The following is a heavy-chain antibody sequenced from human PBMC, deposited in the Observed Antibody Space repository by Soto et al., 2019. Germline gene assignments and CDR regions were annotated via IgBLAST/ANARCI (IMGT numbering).Heavy chain of an antibody. J-gene: IGHJ4*02. CDR3: ARASRYFDWFLSPVDY. V-gene: IGHV3-74*01. CDR2: INSDGSST. Sequence: GGCLRRSCAPCGFTFSSYWMHRVRQAPGKGLVWVSRINSDGSSTSYADSVKGRFTISRDNAKNTLYLQMNSLGAEDTAVYYCARASRYFDWFLSPVDYWGQGT. D-gene: IGHD3-9*01. CDR1: GFTFSSYW.